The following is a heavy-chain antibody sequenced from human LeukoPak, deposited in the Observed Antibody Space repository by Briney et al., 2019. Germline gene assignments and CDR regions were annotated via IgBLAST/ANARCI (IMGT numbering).Heavy chain of an antibody. J-gene: IGHJ4*02. V-gene: IGHV3-7*01. CDR1: GFTFSHFW. CDR3: AREDGYCSGGNCYTYFDS. D-gene: IGHD2-15*01. CDR2: IKKTGSET. Sequence: GGSLRLSCAASGFTFSHFWMSWVRQAPGKGLEWVAYIKKTGSETYYVDSVKGRFTITRDNTRNSLFLQMYSLRAEDTAVYFCAREDGYCSGGNCYTYFDSWGQGTLVTVSS.